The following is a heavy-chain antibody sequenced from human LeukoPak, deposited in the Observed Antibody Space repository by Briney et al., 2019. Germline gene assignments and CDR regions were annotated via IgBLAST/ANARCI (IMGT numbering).Heavy chain of an antibody. J-gene: IGHJ4*02. CDR2: INPKSGGT. CDR3: ARGLASTPHWELDY. Sequence: GASVKVSCKASGYIFTDYYIHWVRQSHAQGLEWMGRINPKSGGTDDAQDFQGRVTMTRDSSINTVHLYLSSLTSDDTAVYYCARGLASTPHWELDYWGQGSPVTVSP. CDR1: GYIFTDYY. V-gene: IGHV1-2*06. D-gene: IGHD7-27*01.